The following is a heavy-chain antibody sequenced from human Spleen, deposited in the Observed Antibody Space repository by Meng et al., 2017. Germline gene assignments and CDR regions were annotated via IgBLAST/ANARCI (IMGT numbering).Heavy chain of an antibody. V-gene: IGHV4-4*07. CDR2: IYTSGST. CDR3: AEYYYGSGFFQH. D-gene: IGHD3-10*01. Sequence: SETLSLTCTVSGGSISSYYWSWIRQPAGKGLEWIGRIYTSGSTNYNPSLKSRVTISVDTSKNQFSLKLSSVTAADTAVYYCAEYYYGSGFFQHWGQGTLVTVSS. J-gene: IGHJ1*01. CDR1: GGSISSYY.